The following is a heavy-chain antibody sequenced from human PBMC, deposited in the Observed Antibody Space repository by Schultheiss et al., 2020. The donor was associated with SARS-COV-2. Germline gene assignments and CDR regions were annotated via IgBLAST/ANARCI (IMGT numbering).Heavy chain of an antibody. J-gene: IGHJ5*02. CDR3: AIGSLDLPINWFDP. CDR2: IIPIFGTA. Sequence: SVKVSCKASGGTFSSYAISWVRQAPGQGLEWMGGIIPIFGTANYAQKFQGRVTMTTDTSASTAYMELSSLRSEDTAVYYCAIGSLDLPINWFDPWGQGTLVTVSS. V-gene: IGHV1-69*05. D-gene: IGHD3-10*01. CDR1: GGTFSSYA.